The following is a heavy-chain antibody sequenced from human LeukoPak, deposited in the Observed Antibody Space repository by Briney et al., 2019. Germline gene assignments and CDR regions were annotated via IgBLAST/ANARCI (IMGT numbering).Heavy chain of an antibody. CDR1: GFTFSSYA. D-gene: IGHD1-26*01. V-gene: IGHV3-23*01. CDR2: ISGSGGST. Sequence: GGSLRLSCAASGFTFSSYAMSWVRQAPGKGLEWVSAISGSGGSTYYADSVKGRFTISRDNSKNTLYLQMNSLRAEDTAVYYCAKRGSGSYPLYYYYYGMDVWGQGTTVTVSS. CDR3: AKRGSGSYPLYYYYYGMDV. J-gene: IGHJ6*02.